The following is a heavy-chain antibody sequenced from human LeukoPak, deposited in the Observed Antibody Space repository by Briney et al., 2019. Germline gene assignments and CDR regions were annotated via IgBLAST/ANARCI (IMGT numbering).Heavy chain of an antibody. CDR2: MNPNSGNT. CDR1: GYTFTSYD. CDR3: ARAPRITMVRGVIYWFDP. Sequence: GASVKVSCKASGYTFTSYDINWVRQATGQGLEWMGWMNPNSGNTGYARKFQGRVTITRNTSISTAYMELSSLRSEDTAVYYCARAPRITMVRGVIYWFDPWGQGTLVTVSS. J-gene: IGHJ5*02. D-gene: IGHD3-10*01. V-gene: IGHV1-8*03.